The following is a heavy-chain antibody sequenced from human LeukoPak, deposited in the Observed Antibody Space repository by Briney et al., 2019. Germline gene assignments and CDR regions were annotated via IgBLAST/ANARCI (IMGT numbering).Heavy chain of an antibody. Sequence: GASVKVSCKASGYTFTYYFMNWVRQAPGKGLEWMGWINPNSGGTNYAQKFQGRVTMTRDTSISTAYMELSRLRSDDTAVYYCARGGDFWSGNAFDYWGQGTLVTVSS. J-gene: IGHJ4*02. CDR3: ARGGDFWSGNAFDY. V-gene: IGHV1-2*02. CDR1: GYTFTYYF. CDR2: INPNSGGT. D-gene: IGHD3-3*01.